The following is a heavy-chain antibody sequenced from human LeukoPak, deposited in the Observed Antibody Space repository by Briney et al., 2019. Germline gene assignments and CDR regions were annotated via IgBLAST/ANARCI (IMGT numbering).Heavy chain of an antibody. Sequence: GGSLTLSCAASGFTFSDYYMSWLRQAPGKGLEWVSYISSSGSTIYYADSVKGRFTISRHNAKNSLYLQMNRLRGEDTAVYYCARGRGYSYGFAYWGQGTLVTVSS. CDR3: ARGRGYSYGFAY. D-gene: IGHD5-18*01. CDR2: ISSSGSTI. CDR1: GFTFSDYY. J-gene: IGHJ4*02. V-gene: IGHV3-11*01.